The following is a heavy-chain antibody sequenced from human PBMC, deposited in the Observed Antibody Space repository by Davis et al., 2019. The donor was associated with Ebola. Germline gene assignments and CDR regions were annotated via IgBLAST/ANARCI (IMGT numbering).Heavy chain of an antibody. CDR3: ARAQYYYDGSGYYLDAFDT. CDR1: GGSISSYY. V-gene: IGHV4-59*01. J-gene: IGHJ3*02. CDR2: IYYSGST. D-gene: IGHD3-22*01. Sequence: SETLSLTCTVSGGSISSYYWSWIRQPPGKGLEWIGYIYYSGSTNYNPSLKSRVTISVDTSKNQFYLKLTSLTAADTAVYYWARAQYYYDGSGYYLDAFDTWGRGAMVTVSS.